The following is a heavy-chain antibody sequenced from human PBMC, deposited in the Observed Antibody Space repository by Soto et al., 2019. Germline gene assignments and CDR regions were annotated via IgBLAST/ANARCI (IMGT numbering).Heavy chain of an antibody. V-gene: IGHV3-33*01. CDR2: IYDASKQ. J-gene: IGHJ4*02. D-gene: IGHD2-15*01. CDR3: AAWAEGATEVH. Sequence: QVQLVESGGGVVQPGRSLRLSCETSGFSFSVYGMHWVRQAPGKGLEWVAVIYDASKQFYAASVEGRFTISRDNSKAILYLQMNSLRAEDTAVYYCAAWAEGATEVHWGQGTLVTVSS. CDR1: GFSFSVYG.